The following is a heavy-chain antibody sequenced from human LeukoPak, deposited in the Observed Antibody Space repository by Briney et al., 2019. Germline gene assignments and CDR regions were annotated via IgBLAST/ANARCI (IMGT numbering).Heavy chain of an antibody. V-gene: IGHV4-39*01. J-gene: IGHJ5*02. CDR1: GGSISSSSYY. D-gene: IGHD4-23*01. CDR3: ARQHKYGGNALDP. CDR2: IYYSGST. Sequence: SETLSLTCTVSGGSISSSSYYWGWIRQPPGKGLEWIGSIYYSGSTYYNPSLKSRVTISVDTSKNQFSLKLSSVTAADTAVYYCARQHKYGGNALDPWGQGILVTVSS.